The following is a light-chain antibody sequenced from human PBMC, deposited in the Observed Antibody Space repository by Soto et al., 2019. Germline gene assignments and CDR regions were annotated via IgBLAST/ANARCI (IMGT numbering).Light chain of an antibody. V-gene: IGKV2-30*01. J-gene: IGKJ2*01. Sequence: DVVLTQSPLSLPVTLGQPATISCRSSQSLVYSDRNTYLNWFQQRPGQSPRRLIYMVSSRDSGVPDRISGSGSGTDFTLKISRVEAEDVGVYYCMQGTHWPPEFTFGQGTKLEIK. CDR1: QSLVYSDRNTY. CDR2: MVS. CDR3: MQGTHWPPEFT.